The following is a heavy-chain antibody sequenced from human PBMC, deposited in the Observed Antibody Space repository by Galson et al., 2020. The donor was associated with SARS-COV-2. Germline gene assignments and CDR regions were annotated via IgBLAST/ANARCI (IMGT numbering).Heavy chain of an antibody. D-gene: IGHD2-15*01. Sequence: GESLRLSCAASGFTFSSYSMNWVRQAPGKGLEWVSSISSSSSYIYYADSVKGRFTISRDNAKNSLYLQMNSLRAEDTAVYYCAREVVAAHNWFDPWGQGTLVTVSS. CDR2: ISSSSSYI. CDR1: GFTFSSYS. J-gene: IGHJ5*02. V-gene: IGHV3-21*01. CDR3: AREVVAAHNWFDP.